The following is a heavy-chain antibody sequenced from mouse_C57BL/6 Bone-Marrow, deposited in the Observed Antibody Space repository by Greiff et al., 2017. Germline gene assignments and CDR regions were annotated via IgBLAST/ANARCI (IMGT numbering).Heavy chain of an antibody. CDR1: GYTFTSYW. CDR2: IDPFDSET. CDR3: ARRGWYFDV. V-gene: IGHV1-52*01. J-gene: IGHJ1*03. Sequence: VQLQQPGAELVRPGSSVKLSCKASGYTFTSYWLHWVKQRPIQGLEWIGNIDPFDSETHYNQKFKDKATLTVDKSSSTAYMQLSSLTSEDSAVYYCARRGWYFDVWGTGTTVTVSS.